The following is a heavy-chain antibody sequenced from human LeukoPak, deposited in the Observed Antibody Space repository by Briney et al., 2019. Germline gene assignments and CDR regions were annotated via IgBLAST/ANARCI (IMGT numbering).Heavy chain of an antibody. CDR1: GYTFTSYG. D-gene: IGHD3-22*01. CDR2: ISAYNGNT. V-gene: IGHV1-18*01. Sequence: ASVKVSCTASGYTFTSYGISWVRQAPGQGLEWMGWISAYNGNTNYAQKLQGRVTMTTDTSTSTAYMELRSLRSDDTAVYYCARDRTPMIVVVTLDYWGQGTLVTVSS. J-gene: IGHJ4*02. CDR3: ARDRTPMIVVVTLDY.